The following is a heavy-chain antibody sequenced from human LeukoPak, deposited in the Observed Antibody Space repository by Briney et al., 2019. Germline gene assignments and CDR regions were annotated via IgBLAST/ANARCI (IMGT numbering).Heavy chain of an antibody. J-gene: IGHJ4*02. V-gene: IGHV3-53*01. D-gene: IGHD6-13*01. CDR2: IYGGGTT. CDR3: ARDAAAQQLVHYFDY. CDR1: GLIVSSNY. Sequence: GGSLRLSCAASGLIVSSNYMSWVRQAPGKGLEWVAVIYGGGTTYYADSVKSRFTISRDNSKNTLYLQMNSLRAEDTAVYYCARDAAAQQLVHYFDYWGQGTLVIVSS.